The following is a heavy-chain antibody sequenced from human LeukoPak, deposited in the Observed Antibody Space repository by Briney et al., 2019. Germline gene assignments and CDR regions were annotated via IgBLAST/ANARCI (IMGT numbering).Heavy chain of an antibody. D-gene: IGHD6-6*01. CDR1: GYTFTGYY. CDR2: INPSGGST. Sequence: ASVKVSCKASGYTFTGYYMHWVRQAPGQGLEWMGIINPSGGSTSYAQKFQGRVTMTRDTSTSTVYMELSSLRSEDTAVYYCASLQPVSSSSTGSAGYYMDVWGKGTTVTVSS. J-gene: IGHJ6*03. V-gene: IGHV1-46*01. CDR3: ASLQPVSSSSTGSAGYYMDV.